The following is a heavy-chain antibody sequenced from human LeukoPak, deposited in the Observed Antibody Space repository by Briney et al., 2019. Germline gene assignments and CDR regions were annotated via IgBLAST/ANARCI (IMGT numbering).Heavy chain of an antibody. CDR1: GFTFSSYS. CDR2: ISSSSSYI. D-gene: IGHD2-15*01. Sequence: GGSLRLSCAASGFTFSSYSMNWVRQAPGKGLEWVPSISSSSSYIYYADSVKGRFTISRDNAKNSLYLQMNSLRAEDTAVYYCARDRGPYCSGGSCLRSFDYWGQGTLVTVSS. J-gene: IGHJ4*02. V-gene: IGHV3-21*01. CDR3: ARDRGPYCSGGSCLRSFDY.